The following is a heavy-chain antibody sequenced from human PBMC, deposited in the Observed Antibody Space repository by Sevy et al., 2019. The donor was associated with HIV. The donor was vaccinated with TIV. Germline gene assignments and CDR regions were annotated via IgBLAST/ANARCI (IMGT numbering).Heavy chain of an antibody. CDR3: AREEAPNRKISYCSGDNCFYNSYAT. V-gene: IGHV3-30-3*01. J-gene: IGHJ1*01. D-gene: IGHD2-15*01. CDR2: ISSDGITK. CDR1: GFTFSDYA. Sequence: GGSLRLSCAASGFTFSDYAMHWVRQAPGKGLEWVSIISSDGITKYYANSVKGRFTISRDNSENSLYLQMNSLRPEGTAVYYCAREEAPNRKISYCSGDNCFYNSYATWGQATLVTVPS.